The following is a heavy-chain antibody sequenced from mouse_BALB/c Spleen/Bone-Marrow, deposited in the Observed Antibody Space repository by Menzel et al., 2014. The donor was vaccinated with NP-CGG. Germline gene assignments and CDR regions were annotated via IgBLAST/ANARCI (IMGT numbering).Heavy chain of an antibody. CDR1: GYSFTGYY. J-gene: IGHJ2*01. Sequence: EVQLQQSGPELVKPGASVKISCKASGYSFTGYYMHWVKQSHVKSLEWIGRINPYNGATSYNQNFKDKASLTVDKSSSTAYMELHSLTSEGSAVYYCARDEDYYGSTDFDYWGQGTTLTVSS. CDR3: ARDEDYYGSTDFDY. V-gene: IGHV1-26*01. CDR2: INPYNGAT. D-gene: IGHD1-1*01.